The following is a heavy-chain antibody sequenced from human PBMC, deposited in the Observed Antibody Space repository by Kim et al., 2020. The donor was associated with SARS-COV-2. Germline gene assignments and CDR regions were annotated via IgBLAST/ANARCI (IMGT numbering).Heavy chain of an antibody. CDR2: INHSGST. J-gene: IGHJ4*02. CDR1: GGSFSGYY. CDR3: ARGRYYYDSSGSNGRSDY. D-gene: IGHD3-22*01. V-gene: IGHV4-34*01. Sequence: SETLSLTCAVYGGSFSGYYWSWIRQPPGKGLEWIGEINHSGSTNYNPSLKSRVTISVDTSKNQFSLKLSSVTAADTAVYYCARGRYYYDSSGSNGRSDYWGQGTLVTVSS.